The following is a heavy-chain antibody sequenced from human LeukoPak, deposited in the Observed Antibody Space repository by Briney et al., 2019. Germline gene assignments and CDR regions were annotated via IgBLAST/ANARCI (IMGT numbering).Heavy chain of an antibody. CDR2: ISAYNGNT. J-gene: IGHJ6*03. D-gene: IGHD2-2*01. CDR3: ARDAIVVVPAALWGYYYMDV. Sequence: ASVKVSCKTSGYTFASYGISWVRQAPGQGLEWMGWISAYNGNTNYAQKLQGRVTMTTDTSTSTAYMELRSLRSDDTAVYYCARDAIVVVPAALWGYYYMDVWGKGTTVTVSS. CDR1: GYTFASYG. V-gene: IGHV1-18*01.